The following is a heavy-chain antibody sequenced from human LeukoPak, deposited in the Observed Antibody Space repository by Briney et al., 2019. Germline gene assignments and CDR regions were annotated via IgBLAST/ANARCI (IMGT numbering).Heavy chain of an antibody. CDR3: ASEYREDHSGSQYFQH. D-gene: IGHD6-19*01. J-gene: IGHJ1*01. V-gene: IGHV3-30*04. Sequence: RSGGSLRLSCAASGFTFSSYAMHWVRQAPGKGLEWVALISYDGSNKYYADSVKGRFTVSRDNSKNTLYLQMNSLRVEDTAVYHCASEYREDHSGSQYFQHWGQGTLVTVSS. CDR2: ISYDGSNK. CDR1: GFTFSSYA.